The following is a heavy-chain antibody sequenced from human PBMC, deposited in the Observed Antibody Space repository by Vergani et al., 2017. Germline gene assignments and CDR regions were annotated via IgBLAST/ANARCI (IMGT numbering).Heavy chain of an antibody. Sequence: EVQLLESGGGLVQPGGSLRLSCAASGFTFSSYAMSWVRQAPGKGLEWVSAISGSGGSTYYADSVKGRFTISRDNSKNTLYLQMNSLRAEDTAVYYCARGGSGSPAFPTGNGMDVWGQGTTVTVSS. J-gene: IGHJ6*02. CDR2: ISGSGGST. CDR1: GFTFSSYA. CDR3: ARGGSGSPAFPTGNGMDV. V-gene: IGHV3-23*01. D-gene: IGHD2-2*01.